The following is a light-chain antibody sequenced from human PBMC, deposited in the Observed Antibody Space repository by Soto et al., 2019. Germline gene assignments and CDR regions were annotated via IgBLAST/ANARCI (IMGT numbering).Light chain of an antibody. J-gene: IGLJ1*01. CDR1: SSDVGGYDY. CDR3: SSYAGRTLYV. CDR2: EVT. Sequence: QSVLTQPPSASGSPGQSVTISCTGTSSDVGGYDYVSWYQQRPGTAPKLLIHEVTKRPSGVPDRFSGSKSGNTASLTVSGLQAEDEADYYCSSYAGRTLYVFGTGTKVTVL. V-gene: IGLV2-8*01.